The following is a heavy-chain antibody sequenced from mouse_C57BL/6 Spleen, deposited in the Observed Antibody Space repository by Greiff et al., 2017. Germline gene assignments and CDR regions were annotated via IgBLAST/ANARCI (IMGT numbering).Heavy chain of an antibody. D-gene: IGHD2-3*01. Sequence: EVKLMESGPGMVKPSQSLSLTCTVTGYSITSGYDWHWIRHFPGNKLEWMGYISYSGSTNYNPSLKSRISITHDTSKNHFFLKLNSVTTEDTATYYCASDGYFSLFAYWGQGTLVTVSA. J-gene: IGHJ3*01. CDR1: GYSITSGYD. CDR3: ASDGYFSLFAY. CDR2: ISYSGST. V-gene: IGHV3-1*01.